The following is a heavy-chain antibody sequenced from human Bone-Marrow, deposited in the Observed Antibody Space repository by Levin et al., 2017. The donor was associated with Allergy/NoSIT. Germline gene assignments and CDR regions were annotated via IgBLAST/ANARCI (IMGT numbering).Heavy chain of an antibody. CDR2: IDTDGRTT. CDR1: GFTFRSYW. D-gene: IGHD2-21*02. CDR3: VRDLAGGDGN. J-gene: IGHJ4*02. V-gene: IGHV3-74*01. Sequence: ASVKVSCAVSGFTFRSYWMHWVRQGPGEGLVWVSRIDTDGRTTDYADSVKGRFTISRDNARNTLYLQMNSLRVEDTAVYYCVRDLAGGDGNWGQGTLVTVSS.